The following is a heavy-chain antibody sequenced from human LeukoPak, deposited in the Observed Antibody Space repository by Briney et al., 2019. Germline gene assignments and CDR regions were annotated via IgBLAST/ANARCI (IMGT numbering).Heavy chain of an antibody. CDR1: GFTFSSYA. V-gene: IGHV3-64*01. Sequence: GGSLRLSCAASGFTFSSYAMHWARQPPGKGLEYVSAIVSNGGATYYANSVKGRFTISRDNSKNTLYLQMGSLRAEDMAVYYCARARAFDYWGQGTPVIVSS. CDR3: ARARAFDY. CDR2: IVSNGGAT. J-gene: IGHJ4*02.